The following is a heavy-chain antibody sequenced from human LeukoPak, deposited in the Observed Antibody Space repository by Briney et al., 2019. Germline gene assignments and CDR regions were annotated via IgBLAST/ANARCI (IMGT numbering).Heavy chain of an antibody. CDR2: ISAYNGNT. J-gene: IGHJ4*02. D-gene: IGHD3-22*01. V-gene: IGHV1-18*01. Sequence: ASVKVSCKASGYTFTSYGISWVRQAPGQELEWMGWISAYNGNTNYAQKLQGRVTMTTDTSTSTAYMELRSLRSDDTAVYYCARPDYYDSSGYYYFDYWGQGTLVTVSS. CDR3: ARPDYYDSSGYYYFDY. CDR1: GYTFTSYG.